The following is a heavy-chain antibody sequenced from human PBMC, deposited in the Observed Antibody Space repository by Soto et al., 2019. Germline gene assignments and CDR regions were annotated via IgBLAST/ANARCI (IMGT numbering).Heavy chain of an antibody. CDR2: IYWDDDK. J-gene: IGHJ4*02. CDR3: AQTVADTTTHFDY. Sequence: QITLKESGPTLVKPTQTLTLTCTLSGFSLSASGGGVGWIRKPPGKALEWLALIYWDDDKRYTPSLKSRLTVTKDTSKNQVVLTMTNTDPLDTATYYCAQTVADTTTHFDYGGQGTRVTVSS. V-gene: IGHV2-5*02. D-gene: IGHD6-19*01. CDR1: GFSLSASGGG.